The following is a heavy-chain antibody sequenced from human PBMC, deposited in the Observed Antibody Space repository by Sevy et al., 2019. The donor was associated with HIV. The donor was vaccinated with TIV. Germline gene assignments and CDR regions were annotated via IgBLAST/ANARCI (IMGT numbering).Heavy chain of an antibody. D-gene: IGHD3-10*01. V-gene: IGHV3-64D*06. Sequence: GGSLRLSCSASGFTFSSYALYWVRRAPGKKMEYVSGRSTNGNSAYYADSVKGRFTISRDNSKNTLYLQMRSLRPEDTAMYYCLKDQENNYYYGSGTYFDPWGQGTLVTVSS. J-gene: IGHJ5*02. CDR3: LKDQENNYYYGSGTYFDP. CDR1: GFTFSSYA. CDR2: RSTNGNSA.